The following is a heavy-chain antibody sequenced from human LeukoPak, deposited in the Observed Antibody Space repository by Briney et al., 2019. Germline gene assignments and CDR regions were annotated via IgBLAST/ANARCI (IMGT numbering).Heavy chain of an antibody. J-gene: IGHJ5*02. CDR3: ARGPNKSDGGNSGSAWFDP. D-gene: IGHD4-23*01. V-gene: IGHV1-8*02. CDR1: GYTFTSYD. CDR2: MDPNSGNT. Sequence: ASVKVSCKASGYTFTSYDINWVRQATGQGLEWMGWMDPNSGNTGYAQKFQGRVTMTRNTSISTAYMELSSLRSEDTAVYYCARGPNKSDGGNSGSAWFDPWGQGTLVTVSS.